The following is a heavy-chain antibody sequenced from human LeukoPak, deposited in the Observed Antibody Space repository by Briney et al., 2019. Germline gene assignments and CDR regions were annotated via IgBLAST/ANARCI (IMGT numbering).Heavy chain of an antibody. Sequence: PGGSLRLSCAASGFTFSNYAMNWVRQAPGKGLEWVSAISGSGGSTYYADSVKGRFTISRDNSKNTLYLQMNSLRAEDTAVYYCAKWRLEGATTVSLNFDYWGQGTLVTVSS. CDR2: ISGSGGST. V-gene: IGHV3-23*01. J-gene: IGHJ4*02. D-gene: IGHD1-26*01. CDR3: AKWRLEGATTVSLNFDY. CDR1: GFTFSNYA.